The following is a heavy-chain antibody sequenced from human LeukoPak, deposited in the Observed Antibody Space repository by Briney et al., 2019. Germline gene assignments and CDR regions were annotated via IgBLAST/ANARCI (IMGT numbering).Heavy chain of an antibody. D-gene: IGHD4-17*01. Sequence: GGSLRLSCAASGFTFSSYAMSWVRQAPGKGLEWVSAISGSGGSTYYADSAKGRFTISRDNSKNTLYLQMNSLRAEDTAVYYCARGDYGDPLYFDYWGQGTLVTVSS. J-gene: IGHJ4*02. CDR1: GFTFSSYA. V-gene: IGHV3-23*01. CDR3: ARGDYGDPLYFDY. CDR2: ISGSGGST.